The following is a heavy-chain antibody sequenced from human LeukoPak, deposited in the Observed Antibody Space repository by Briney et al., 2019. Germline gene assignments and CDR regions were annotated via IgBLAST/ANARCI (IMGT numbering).Heavy chain of an antibody. V-gene: IGHV1-69*13. Sequence: EASVKVSCKASGGTFSSYAISWVRQAPGQGLEWMGGIIPIFGTANYAQKFQGRVTITADESTSTAYMELSSLRSEDTAVYYCARDGEITPRTIVNPPFPYYYYYGMDVWGQGTTVTVSS. J-gene: IGHJ6*02. CDR2: IIPIFGTA. CDR3: ARDGEITPRTIVNPPFPYYYYYGMDV. CDR1: GGTFSSYA. D-gene: IGHD3-10*01.